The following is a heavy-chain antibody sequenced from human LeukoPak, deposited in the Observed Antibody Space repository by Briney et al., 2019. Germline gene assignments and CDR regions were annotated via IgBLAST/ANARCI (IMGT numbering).Heavy chain of an antibody. V-gene: IGHV1-24*01. J-gene: IGHJ4*02. CDR1: GYTLTELS. D-gene: IGHD1-26*01. CDR2: FDPEDGET. CDR3: ATDPLVVGATTIGY. Sequence: ASVKVSCKVSGYTLTELSMHWVRQAPGKGLEWMGGFDPEDGETIYAQKFQGRVTMTEDTSTDTAYMELSSLRSEDTAVYYCATDPLVVGATTIGYWGQGTLVTVSS.